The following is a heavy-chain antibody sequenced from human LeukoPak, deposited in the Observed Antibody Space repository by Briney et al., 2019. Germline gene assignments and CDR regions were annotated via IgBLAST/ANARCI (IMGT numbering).Heavy chain of an antibody. CDR3: ARDHHTVGPFDY. J-gene: IGHJ4*02. V-gene: IGHV3-21*01. CDR2: ISSSSSYI. CDR1: GFTFSSYS. D-gene: IGHD4-23*01. Sequence: GGSLRLSCAASGFTFSSYSMNWVCQAPGKGLEWVSSISSSSSYIYYADSVKGRFTISRDNAKNSLYLQMNSLRAEDTAVYYCARDHHTVGPFDYWGQGTLVTVSS.